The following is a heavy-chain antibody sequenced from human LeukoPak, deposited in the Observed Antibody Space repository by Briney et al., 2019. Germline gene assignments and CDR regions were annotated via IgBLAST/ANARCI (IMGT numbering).Heavy chain of an antibody. CDR2: ISAYNGNT. Sequence: GASVKVSCKASGYTFTSYGISWVRQAPGQGLEWMGWISAYNGNTNYAQKLQDRVTMTTDTSTSTAYMELRSLRSDDTAVYYCARGSGYSSGWGWLVYYYYGMDVWGQGTTVTVSS. CDR3: ARGSGYSSGWGWLVYYYYGMDV. J-gene: IGHJ6*02. V-gene: IGHV1-18*01. D-gene: IGHD6-19*01. CDR1: GYTFTSYG.